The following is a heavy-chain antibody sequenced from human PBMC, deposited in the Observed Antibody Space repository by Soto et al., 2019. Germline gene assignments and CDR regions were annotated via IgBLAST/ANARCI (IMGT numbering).Heavy chain of an antibody. CDR2: IKSKTDGGTT. CDR1: GCTFSNAW. V-gene: IGHV3-15*07. Sequence: PGVSMRVSCAAAGCTFSNAWMNWVRKTPGKGLEWVGRIKSKTDGGTTDYAAPVKGRFTISRDDSKNTLYLQMNSLKTEDTAVYYCTTIEQLGPTYYYYYGMDVWGQGTTVTVSS. D-gene: IGHD6-6*01. J-gene: IGHJ6*02. CDR3: TTIEQLGPTYYYYYGMDV.